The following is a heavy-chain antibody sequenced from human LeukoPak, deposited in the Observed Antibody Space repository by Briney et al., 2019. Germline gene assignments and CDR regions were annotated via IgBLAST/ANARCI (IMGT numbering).Heavy chain of an antibody. CDR3: ASLDTAHPSGVY. D-gene: IGHD5-18*01. CDR2: IKRYGGEK. CDR1: TFTFTPDW. Sequence: GGSLRLSCGASTFTFTPDWMSWVRQAPGKGLEWVAMIKRYGGEKYYVDSVKGRFTISRDNAKKSLYLQMDSLRDEDTAVYYCASLDTAHPSGVYWGQGTLVTVSS. J-gene: IGHJ4*02. V-gene: IGHV3-7*01.